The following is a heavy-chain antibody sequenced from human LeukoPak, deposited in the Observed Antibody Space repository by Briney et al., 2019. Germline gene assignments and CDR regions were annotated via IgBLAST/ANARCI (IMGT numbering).Heavy chain of an antibody. V-gene: IGHV3-33*01. CDR3: ARDEVTTPRD. CDR1: GFTFSSYC. D-gene: IGHD4-17*01. Sequence: PGRSLRLSCAASGFTFSSYCMHWVRQAPGRGLEWVAVMWYDGSNKYYADSVKGRFTISRDNSKNTLYLQMHSLRAEDTAVYYCARDEVTTPRDWGQGTLVTVSS. CDR2: MWYDGSNK. J-gene: IGHJ4*02.